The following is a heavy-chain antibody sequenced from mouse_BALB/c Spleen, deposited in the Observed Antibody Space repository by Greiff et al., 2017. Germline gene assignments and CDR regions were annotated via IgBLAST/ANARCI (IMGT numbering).Heavy chain of an antibody. Sequence: DVMLVESGGGLVQPGGSLKLSCAASGFTFSSYGMSWVRQTPDKRLELVATINSNGGSTYYPDSVKGRFTISRDNAKNTLYLQMSSLKSEDTAMYYCARDGLRYPYWYFDVWGAGTTVTVSS. V-gene: IGHV5-6-3*01. D-gene: IGHD1-1*01. CDR3: ARDGLRYPYWYFDV. J-gene: IGHJ1*01. CDR1: GFTFSSYG. CDR2: INSNGGST.